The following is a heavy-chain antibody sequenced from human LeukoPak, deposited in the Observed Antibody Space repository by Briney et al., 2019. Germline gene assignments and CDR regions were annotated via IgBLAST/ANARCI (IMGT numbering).Heavy chain of an antibody. V-gene: IGHV1-69*01. J-gene: IGHJ4*02. CDR2: TIPIFGTA. Sequence: SVKVSCKASGGTFSSYAISWVRQAPGQGLEWMGGTIPIFGTANYAQKFQGRVTITADESTSTAYMELSSLRSEDTAVYYCASSRDGYNWAYWGQGTLVTVSS. CDR1: GGTFSSYA. D-gene: IGHD5-24*01. CDR3: ASSRDGYNWAY.